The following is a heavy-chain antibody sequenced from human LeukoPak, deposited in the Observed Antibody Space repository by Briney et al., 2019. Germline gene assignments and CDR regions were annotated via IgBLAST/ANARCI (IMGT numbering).Heavy chain of an antibody. Sequence: PSETLSLTCTVSGGSISSSSYYWGWIRQPPGKGLEWIGSIYYSGSTYYNPSLKSRVTISVDTSKNQFSLKLSSVTAADTAVYYCARILWFGELSYWWFDPWGQGTLVTVSS. CDR1: GGSISSSSYY. V-gene: IGHV4-39*01. J-gene: IGHJ5*02. D-gene: IGHD3-10*01. CDR3: ARILWFGELSYWWFDP. CDR2: IYYSGST.